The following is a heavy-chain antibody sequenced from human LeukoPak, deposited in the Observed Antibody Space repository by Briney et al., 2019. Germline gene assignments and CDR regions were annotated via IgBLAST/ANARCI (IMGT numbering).Heavy chain of an antibody. V-gene: IGHV1-18*01. J-gene: IGHJ6*03. D-gene: IGHD3-3*01. CDR3: ARCGSWGGTIFGVTYYYYMDV. CDR1: GYTFTSYG. Sequence: ASVKVSCKASGYTFTSYGISWVRQAPGQGLEGMGGISAYNGNTNYAQKLQGRVTMTTDTSTSTAYMELRSLRSDDTAVYYCARCGSWGGTIFGVTYYYYMDVWGKGTTVTVSS. CDR2: ISAYNGNT.